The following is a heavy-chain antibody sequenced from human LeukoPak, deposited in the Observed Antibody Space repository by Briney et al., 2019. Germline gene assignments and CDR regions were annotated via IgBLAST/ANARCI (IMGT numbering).Heavy chain of an antibody. CDR1: GFPFSRHG. CDR2: ISYDGSNK. CDR3: ARSAAGSAFDI. Sequence: GGSLRLSCAASGFPFSRHGMHWVRQVPGKGLEWLAVISYDGSNKAYADSVKGRFTISRDNSNNTLHLQMNSLRAEDTAVYYCARSAAGSAFDIWGQGTMVTVSS. D-gene: IGHD6-13*01. V-gene: IGHV3-30*03. J-gene: IGHJ3*02.